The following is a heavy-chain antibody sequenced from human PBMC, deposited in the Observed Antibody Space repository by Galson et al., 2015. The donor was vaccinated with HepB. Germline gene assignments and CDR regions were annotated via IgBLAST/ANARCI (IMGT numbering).Heavy chain of an antibody. J-gene: IGHJ6*02. CDR1: GYSFTSYW. Sequence: QSGAEVKKPGESLRISCKGSGYSFTSYWISWVRQMPGKGLEWMGRIDPSDSYTNYSPSFQGHVTISADKSISTAYLQWSSLKASDTAMYYCARTYYYDSSGYYDYYYYGMDVWGQGTTVTVSS. CDR2: IDPSDSYT. D-gene: IGHD3-22*01. CDR3: ARTYYYDSSGYYDYYYYGMDV. V-gene: IGHV5-10-1*01.